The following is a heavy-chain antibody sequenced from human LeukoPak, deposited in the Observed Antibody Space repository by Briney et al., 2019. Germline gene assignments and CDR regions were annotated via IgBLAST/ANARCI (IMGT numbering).Heavy chain of an antibody. V-gene: IGHV3-21*01. J-gene: IGHJ4*02. D-gene: IGHD6-13*01. Sequence: GGSLRLSCAASGFTFSSYSMNWVRQAPGKGLEWVSSISSSGSYIYYADSVKGRFTISRDNAKNSLYLQMNSLRAEDTAVYYCATLSVSAAGSIDYWGQGTLVTVSS. CDR1: GFTFSSYS. CDR3: ATLSVSAAGSIDY. CDR2: ISSSGSYI.